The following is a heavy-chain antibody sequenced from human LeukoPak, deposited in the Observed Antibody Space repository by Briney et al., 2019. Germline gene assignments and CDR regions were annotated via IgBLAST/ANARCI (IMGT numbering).Heavy chain of an antibody. Sequence: GGSLRLSCAASGFTVSSNYMSWVRQAPGKGLEWVSVIYSGGSTYYADSVKGRFTISRDNSKNTLYRQMNSLRAEDTAVYYCATSSSWSIYYYYYYMDVWGKGTTVTISS. D-gene: IGHD6-13*01. J-gene: IGHJ6*03. CDR3: ATSSSWSIYYYYYYMDV. CDR2: IYSGGST. V-gene: IGHV3-53*01. CDR1: GFTVSSNY.